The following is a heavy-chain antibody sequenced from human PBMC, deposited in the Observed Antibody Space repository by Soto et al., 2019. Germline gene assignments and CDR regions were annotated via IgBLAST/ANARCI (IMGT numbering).Heavy chain of an antibody. V-gene: IGHV4-30-4*02. Sequence: SETLSLTCTVSGGSISSGDYYWSWIRQPPGKGLEWIGYIYYSGSTYYNPSLKSRVTISVDTSKNQFSLKLSSVTAADTAVYYCARGAGWQAIFGVVTSSYYYGMDVWGQGTTVTVSS. CDR1: GGSISSGDYY. D-gene: IGHD3-3*01. CDR2: IYYSGST. CDR3: ARGAGWQAIFGVVTSSYYYGMDV. J-gene: IGHJ6*02.